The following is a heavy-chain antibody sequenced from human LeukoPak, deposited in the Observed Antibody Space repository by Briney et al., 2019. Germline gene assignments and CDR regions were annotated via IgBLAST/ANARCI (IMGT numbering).Heavy chain of an antibody. J-gene: IGHJ3*02. D-gene: IGHD2-2*01. V-gene: IGHV3-48*04. CDR3: ARDDQIPGAYDI. Sequence: PGGSLRLSCAASGFTFSSYSMNWVRQAPGKGLEWVSYISSSSSTIYYADSVKGRFTISRDNAKNSLYLQMNSLRAEDTAVYYCARDDQIPGAYDIWGQGTMVTVS. CDR1: GFTFSSYS. CDR2: ISSSSSTI.